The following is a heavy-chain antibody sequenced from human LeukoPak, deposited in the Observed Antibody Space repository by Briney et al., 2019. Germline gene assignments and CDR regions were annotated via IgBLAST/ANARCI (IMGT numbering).Heavy chain of an antibody. CDR2: ISPNSGDT. J-gene: IGHJ5*02. D-gene: IGHD6-13*01. Sequence: ASVKVSCKASGYTFTAYYMHWVRQAPGQGLEWMGWISPNSGDTNYAQKFQDRVTMTRDTSINTAYMELSRLRSDDTAIYYCARDRSTGATAGTLYWFDPWGQGTLVTVSS. V-gene: IGHV1-2*02. CDR1: GYTFTAYY. CDR3: ARDRSTGATAGTLYWFDP.